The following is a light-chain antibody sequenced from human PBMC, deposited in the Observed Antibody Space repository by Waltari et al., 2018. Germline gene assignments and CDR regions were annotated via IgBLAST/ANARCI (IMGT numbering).Light chain of an antibody. Sequence: QSVLTQTPSVSDAPRQRVTISCSGRRSNLGNNAVHWYQPVPGKAPKLLVFADDLLPSGVSDRFSGSKSGTSASLAISGLRSEDEGVYFCAAWDDSLKGVLFGGGTKLTVL. CDR1: RSNLGNNA. V-gene: IGLV1-36*01. CDR2: ADD. J-gene: IGLJ2*01. CDR3: AAWDDSLKGVL.